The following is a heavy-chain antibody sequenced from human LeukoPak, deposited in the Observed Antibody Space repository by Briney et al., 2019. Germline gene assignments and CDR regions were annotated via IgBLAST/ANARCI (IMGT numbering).Heavy chain of an antibody. CDR1: GFTFSDYY. V-gene: IGHV3-11*01. Sequence: GGSLRLSCAASGFTFSDYYMSWIRQAPGKGLEWVSYISSSGSTIYYADSVKGRFTISRDNAKNSLYLQMNSLRAEDTAVYDCARSELERRFAFDIWGQGTMVTVSS. CDR2: ISSSGSTI. CDR3: ARSELERRFAFDI. D-gene: IGHD1-1*01. J-gene: IGHJ3*02.